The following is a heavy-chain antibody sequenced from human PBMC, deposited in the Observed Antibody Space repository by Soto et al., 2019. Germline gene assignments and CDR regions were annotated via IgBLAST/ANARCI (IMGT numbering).Heavy chain of an antibody. D-gene: IGHD3-16*01. CDR1: GYTFIRYG. V-gene: IGHV1-18*01. CDR3: ARGGYYDNSWGKLSHYGLDV. J-gene: IGHJ6*02. Sequence: QVQLAQSANEVKKPGASVRVSCKAAGYTFIRYGIAWVRQAPGQGREWMGWISPYNDYTVYAQKFQGRVSMTADTSTRTVYMNLRGLRSDDTAVYYCARGGYYDNSWGKLSHYGLDVWGQGPSVSVSS. CDR2: ISPYNDYT.